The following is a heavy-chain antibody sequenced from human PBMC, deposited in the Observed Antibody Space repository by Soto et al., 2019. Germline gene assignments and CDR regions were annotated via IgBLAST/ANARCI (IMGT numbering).Heavy chain of an antibody. CDR1: GYPITAYY. CDR3: ATDDYGIFPY. D-gene: IGHD3-10*01. J-gene: IGHJ4*02. V-gene: IGHV1-2*02. CDR2: IDPRSGGT. Sequence: ASVKVSCKVSGYPITAYYIHWVRQAPGQGLEWMGWIDPRSGGTVYEQKFQGRVTMTRDTSISTVYMDLSGLTSDDTALYYCATDDYGIFPYWGQGSLVTVSS.